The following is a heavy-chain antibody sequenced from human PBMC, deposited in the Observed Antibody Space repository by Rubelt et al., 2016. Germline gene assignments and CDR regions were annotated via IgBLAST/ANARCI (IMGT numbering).Heavy chain of an antibody. J-gene: IGHJ4*02. Sequence: VRQAPGKGLEWVSSISDTSKYIFHADSVGGRFTISRDNAKNSLYLQMNSLRAEDTAVYYCARDRELLWFGEFSPGEEDWGQGTLVTVSP. CDR2: ISDTSKYI. V-gene: IGHV3-21*01. CDR3: ARDRELLWFGEFSPGEED. D-gene: IGHD3-10*01.